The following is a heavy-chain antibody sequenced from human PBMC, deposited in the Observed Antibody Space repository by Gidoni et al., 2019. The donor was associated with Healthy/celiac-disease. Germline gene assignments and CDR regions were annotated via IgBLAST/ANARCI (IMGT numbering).Heavy chain of an antibody. CDR3: AREDLQITPVPQFDY. V-gene: IGHV1-69*01. D-gene: IGHD1-1*01. CDR2: IIPIFGTA. J-gene: IGHJ4*02. CDR1: GGTVSSYA. Sequence: QVPLVQSGAEVTKPGSSVKVSCKASGGTVSSYAISWVRQAPGQGLEWMGGIIPIFGTANYAQKFQGRVTITADESTSTAYMELSSLRSEDTAVYYCAREDLQITPVPQFDYWGQGTLVTVSS.